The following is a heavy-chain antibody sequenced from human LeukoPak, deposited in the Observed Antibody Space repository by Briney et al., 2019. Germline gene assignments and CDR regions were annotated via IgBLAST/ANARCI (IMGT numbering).Heavy chain of an antibody. V-gene: IGHV3-30*03. CDR3: ARVLTGTASIIDY. CDR1: QFTFSSYD. Sequence: PGTSLRLSCAASQFTFSSYDMHWVRQAPGKGLHWVAIISSDGSVTYYADSVKGRFTISRDNSKDTLYLQMNSLRAEDTAVYYCARVLTGTASIIDYWGQGTLVTVSS. CDR2: ISSDGSVT. J-gene: IGHJ4*02. D-gene: IGHD1-20*01.